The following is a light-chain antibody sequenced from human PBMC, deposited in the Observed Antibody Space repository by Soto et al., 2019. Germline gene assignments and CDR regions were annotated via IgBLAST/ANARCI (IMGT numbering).Light chain of an antibody. V-gene: IGKV1-6*01. CDR1: QGIRND. CDR2: AAS. J-gene: IGKJ1*01. Sequence: AVPMAQSPSSLSPSVGDRVTITCRASQGIRNDLGWYQQKPGKAPKLLIYAASSLQSGVPSRFSGSGSGTDFTLTISRLHAEDFTTYYCLQHYKHPCTFGQGTTVDIK. CDR3: LQHYKHPCT.